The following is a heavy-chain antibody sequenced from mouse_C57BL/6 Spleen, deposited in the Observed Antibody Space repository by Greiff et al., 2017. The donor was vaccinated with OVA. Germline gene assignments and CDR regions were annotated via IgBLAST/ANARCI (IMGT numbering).Heavy chain of an antibody. D-gene: IGHD1-1*01. Sequence: QQPGAELVKPGASVKLSCKASGYTFTSYWMQWVKQRPGQGLEWIGEIDPETGGTAYNQKFKGKAILTADKSSSTAYMELRSLTSEDSAVYYCTRRYYGSSYWYFDVWGTGTTVTVSS. J-gene: IGHJ1*03. CDR1: GYTFTSYW. V-gene: IGHV1-50*01. CDR3: TRRYYGSSYWYFDV. CDR2: IDPETGGT.